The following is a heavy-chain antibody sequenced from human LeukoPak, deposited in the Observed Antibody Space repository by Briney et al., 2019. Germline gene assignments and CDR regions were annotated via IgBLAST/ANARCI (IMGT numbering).Heavy chain of an antibody. Sequence: SETLSLTCTVSGGSISSYYWSWIRQPPGKGLEWIGYIYYSGSTNYNPSLKSRVTISVDTSKNQFSLKLSSVTAADTAVYYCARSYPRRWLQFSYWGQGTLVTVSS. J-gene: IGHJ4*02. V-gene: IGHV4-59*08. D-gene: IGHD5-24*01. CDR2: IYYSGST. CDR3: ARSYPRRWLQFSY. CDR1: GGSISSYY.